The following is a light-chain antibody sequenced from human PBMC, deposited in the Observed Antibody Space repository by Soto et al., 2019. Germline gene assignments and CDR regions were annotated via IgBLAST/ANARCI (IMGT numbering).Light chain of an antibody. V-gene: IGKV3-11*01. CDR3: LQRSDWPLT. CDR2: DAS. CDR1: QNVRTF. Sequence: DIILTQSPDTLSLSPWERATLSCRASQNVRTFLAWYQQKPGQAPRLLISDASYRATGIPPRFSGSGSGTDFTLTISSLEPEDFAVYYCLQRSDWPLTFGGGSKVEI. J-gene: IGKJ4*01.